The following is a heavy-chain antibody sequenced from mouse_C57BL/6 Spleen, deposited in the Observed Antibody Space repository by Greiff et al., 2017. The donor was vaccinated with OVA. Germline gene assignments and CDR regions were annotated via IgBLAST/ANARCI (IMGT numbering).Heavy chain of an antibody. V-gene: IGHV1-61*01. Sequence: VYRQEPGAELVRPGSSVKLSCKASFYPITSYWMDWVKQRPGQGLEWIGNIYPSDSETHYNQKFKDKATLTVDKSSSTAYMQLSSLTSEDSAVYYCARGAYYSNYVFAYWGQGTLVTVSA. D-gene: IGHD2-5*01. CDR1: FYPITSYW. J-gene: IGHJ3*01. CDR2: IYPSDSET. CDR3: ARGAYYSNYVFAY.